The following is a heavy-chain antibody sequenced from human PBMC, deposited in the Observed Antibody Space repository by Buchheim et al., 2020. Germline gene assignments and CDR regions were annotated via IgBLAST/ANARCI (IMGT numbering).Heavy chain of an antibody. CDR2: IYHSGST. CDR1: GGSISSGGYS. J-gene: IGHJ5*02. Sequence: QLQLQESGSGLVKPSQTLSLTCAVSGGSISSGGYSWSWIRQPPGKGLEWIGYIYHSGSTYYNPSLKSRVTISVDRSKNQFSLKLSSVTAADTAVYYCARAMGITGINALYNWFDPWGQGTL. D-gene: IGHD1-20*01. V-gene: IGHV4-30-2*01. CDR3: ARAMGITGINALYNWFDP.